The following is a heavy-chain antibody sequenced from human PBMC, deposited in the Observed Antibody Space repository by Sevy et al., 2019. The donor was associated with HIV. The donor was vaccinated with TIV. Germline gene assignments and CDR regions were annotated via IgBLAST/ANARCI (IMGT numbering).Heavy chain of an antibody. Sequence: GGSLRLSCAASGFDFNTYGMHWVRQAPGKGLEWVAVIWYDGSNENYADSVKGRFTISRDNSKNTLYLQIKSLRAEDTAAYFCAKSLPPQWRMGNALDIWGQGTMVTVSS. J-gene: IGHJ3*02. D-gene: IGHD6-19*01. V-gene: IGHV3-33*06. CDR2: IWYDGSNE. CDR1: GFDFNTYG. CDR3: AKSLPPQWRMGNALDI.